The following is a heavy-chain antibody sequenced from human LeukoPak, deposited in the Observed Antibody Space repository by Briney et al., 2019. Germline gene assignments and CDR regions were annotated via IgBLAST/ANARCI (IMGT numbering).Heavy chain of an antibody. J-gene: IGHJ4*02. V-gene: IGHV4-39*07. CDR2: IYYSGST. Sequence: SETLSLTCTVSGGSISSSSYYWGWIRQPPGKGLEWIGSIYYSGSTYYNPSLKSRVTISVDTSKNQFSLKLSSVTAADTAVYYCARGPLKPYFVDWGQGTLVTVSS. CDR1: GGSISSSSYY. CDR3: ARGPLKPYFVD.